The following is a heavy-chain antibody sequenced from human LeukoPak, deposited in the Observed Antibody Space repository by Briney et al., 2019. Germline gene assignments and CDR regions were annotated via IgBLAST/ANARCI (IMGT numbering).Heavy chain of an antibody. Sequence: GGSLRLSCAASGFTFSSHAMSWVRQAPGKGLEWVSSVSRSGSHTHYADSVKGRFTISRDNSKNTVYLHLNSLRAEDTAVYYCALYDSDGYFFIHWGQGTLVTVSS. J-gene: IGHJ4*02. CDR2: VSRSGSHT. D-gene: IGHD3-22*01. CDR1: GFTFSSHA. V-gene: IGHV3-23*01. CDR3: ALYDSDGYFFIH.